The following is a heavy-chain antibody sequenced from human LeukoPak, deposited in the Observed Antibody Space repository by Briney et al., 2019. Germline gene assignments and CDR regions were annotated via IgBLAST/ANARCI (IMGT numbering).Heavy chain of an antibody. CDR1: GGSFSGYY. Sequence: KPSETLSLTCAVYGGSFSGYYWSWIRQPPGKGLEWIGEINHSGSTNYNPSLKSRVTISVDTSKNQFSLKLSSVTAADTAVYYCARVPIMITFGGVIASRGMDVWGQGTTVTVSS. V-gene: IGHV4-34*01. D-gene: IGHD3-16*02. J-gene: IGHJ6*02. CDR2: INHSGST. CDR3: ARVPIMITFGGVIASRGMDV.